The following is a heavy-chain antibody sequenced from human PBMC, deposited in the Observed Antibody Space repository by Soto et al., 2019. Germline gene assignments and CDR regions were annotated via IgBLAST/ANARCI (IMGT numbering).Heavy chain of an antibody. CDR1: GGSFSGHY. Sequence: QVQLQQWGAGPLRPLETLSLTCGVSGGSFSGHYWAWIRQSPGKGLEWIGEINDPGSVNYNPSLTTRVSISVDTSKNHYSLNLRSVTAADTAVYYCARESHDILTGPPWVWYFDLWGRGTLVTVSS. V-gene: IGHV4-34*01. CDR3: ARESHDILTGPPWVWYFDL. CDR2: INDPGSV. D-gene: IGHD3-9*01. J-gene: IGHJ2*01.